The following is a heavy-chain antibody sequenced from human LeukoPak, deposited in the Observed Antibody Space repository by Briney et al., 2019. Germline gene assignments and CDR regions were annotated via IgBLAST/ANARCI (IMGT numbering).Heavy chain of an antibody. V-gene: IGHV3-13*01. Sequence: GGSLRLSCAASGFTFSSYDMHWVRQATGKGLEWDSAIGTAGDTYYPGSVKGRFTISRENAKNSLYLQMNSLRAGDTAVCYCARVGAIPTDDAFDIWGQGTMVTVSS. D-gene: IGHD5-12*01. J-gene: IGHJ3*02. CDR2: IGTAGDT. CDR3: ARVGAIPTDDAFDI. CDR1: GFTFSSYD.